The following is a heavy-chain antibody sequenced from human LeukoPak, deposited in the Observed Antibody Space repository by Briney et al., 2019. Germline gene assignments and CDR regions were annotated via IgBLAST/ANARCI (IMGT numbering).Heavy chain of an antibody. J-gene: IGHJ3*02. Sequence: PSETLSLTCTVSGGSISSYYWNWIRQPAGKGLEWIGRIYTSGSTNYNPSLKSRVTMSVDTSKNQFSLKLSSVTAADTAVYYCAGGFVDCSSTSCYAGAFDIWGQGTMVTVSS. CDR1: GGSISSYY. CDR2: IYTSGST. V-gene: IGHV4-4*07. D-gene: IGHD2-2*01. CDR3: AGGFVDCSSTSCYAGAFDI.